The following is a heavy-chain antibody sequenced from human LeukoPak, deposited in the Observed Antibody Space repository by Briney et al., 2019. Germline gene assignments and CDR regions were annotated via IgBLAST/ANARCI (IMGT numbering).Heavy chain of an antibody. Sequence: ASVKVSCKASGGTFSSYAISWVRQAPGQGLEWMVGIIPIFGTANYAQKFQGRVTITADESTSTAYMELSSLRSEDMAVYYCARFSNYYDSSGQIRGAFDIWGQGTMVTVSS. CDR2: IIPIFGTA. D-gene: IGHD3-22*01. V-gene: IGHV1-69*13. J-gene: IGHJ3*02. CDR1: GGTFSSYA. CDR3: ARFSNYYDSSGQIRGAFDI.